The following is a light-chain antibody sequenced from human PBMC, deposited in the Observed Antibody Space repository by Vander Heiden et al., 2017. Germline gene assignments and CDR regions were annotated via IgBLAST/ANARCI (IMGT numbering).Light chain of an antibody. J-gene: IGKJ2*01. Sequence: DIQMTQSPSTLSASLGDRVTITCRASQSIRTWLAWHQQKPGKAPKLLIYKASDLESGVPSRFSGSGSGTEFTLTISSLQPDDFASYYCQQYNSYPYTFGQGTKLEIK. CDR2: KAS. CDR3: QQYNSYPYT. CDR1: QSIRTW. V-gene: IGKV1-5*03.